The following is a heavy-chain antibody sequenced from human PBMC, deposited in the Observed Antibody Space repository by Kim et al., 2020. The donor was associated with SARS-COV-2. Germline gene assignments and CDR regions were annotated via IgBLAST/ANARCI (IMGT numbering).Heavy chain of an antibody. Sequence: SETLSLTCAVYGGSFSGYYWSWIRQPPGKGLEWIGEINHSGSTNYNPSLKSRVTISVDTSKNQFSLKLSSVTAADTAVYYCARGARITFGGVIAITWGYFDYWGQGTLVTVSS. D-gene: IGHD3-16*02. CDR1: GGSFSGYY. CDR2: INHSGST. V-gene: IGHV4-34*01. J-gene: IGHJ4*02. CDR3: ARGARITFGGVIAITWGYFDY.